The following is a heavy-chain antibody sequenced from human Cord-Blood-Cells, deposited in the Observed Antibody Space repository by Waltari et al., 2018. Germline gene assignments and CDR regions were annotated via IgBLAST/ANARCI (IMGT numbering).Heavy chain of an antibody. CDR1: GGSFSGYY. D-gene: IGHD6-19*01. J-gene: IGHJ5*02. Sequence: QVQLQQWGAGLLKPSETLSLTCAVYGGSFSGYYWRWIRQPPGKGLEWIGEINHSGSTNYNPSLKSRVTISVDTSKNQFSLKLSSVTAADTAVYYCARAVRLAWLVNNWFDPWGQGTLVTVSS. CDR2: INHSGST. V-gene: IGHV4-34*01. CDR3: ARAVRLAWLVNNWFDP.